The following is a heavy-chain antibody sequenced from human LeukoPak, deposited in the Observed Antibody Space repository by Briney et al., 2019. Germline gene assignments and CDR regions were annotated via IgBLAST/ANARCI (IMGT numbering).Heavy chain of an antibody. J-gene: IGHJ4*02. V-gene: IGHV4-59*11. CDR1: GGSISSHY. D-gene: IGHD3-3*01. Sequence: SETLSLTCTVSGGSISSHYWSWIRQPPGKGLEWIGYIYYSGSTNYNPSLKSRVTISVDTSKNQFSLKLSSVTAADTAVYYCARVPVSITISGVVIGDYFDYWGQGTLVTVSS. CDR3: ARVPVSITISGVVIGDYFDY. CDR2: IYYSGST.